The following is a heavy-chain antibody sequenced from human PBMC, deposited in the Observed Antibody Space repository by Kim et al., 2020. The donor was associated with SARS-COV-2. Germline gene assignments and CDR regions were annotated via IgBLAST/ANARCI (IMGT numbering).Heavy chain of an antibody. Sequence: GGSLRLSCTDSGLNFSTYAINWVRQAPGKGLEWVSYISSSVSTTYYADSVKGRFTISRDNAKNSLYLQMNSLRAEDTAVYYCATASSGYYDAFDIWGQGTMVTVSS. CDR1: GLNFSTYA. J-gene: IGHJ3*02. V-gene: IGHV3-48*04. D-gene: IGHD3-22*01. CDR2: ISSSVSTT. CDR3: ATASSGYYDAFDI.